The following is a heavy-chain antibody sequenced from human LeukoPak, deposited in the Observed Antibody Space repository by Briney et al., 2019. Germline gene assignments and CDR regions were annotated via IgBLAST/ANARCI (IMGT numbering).Heavy chain of an antibody. CDR2: IYPSSGGT. Sequence: ASVKVSCKASGYTFTGYYMHWVRQATGQGLEWMGWIYPSSGGTNYAQKFQGRVTMTRDTSVSTAYMELSSLRSDDTAVYYCARDFPYGEYDPIDYWGQGTLVTVSS. CDR3: ARDFPYGEYDPIDY. J-gene: IGHJ4*02. V-gene: IGHV1-2*02. CDR1: GYTFTGYY. D-gene: IGHD4-17*01.